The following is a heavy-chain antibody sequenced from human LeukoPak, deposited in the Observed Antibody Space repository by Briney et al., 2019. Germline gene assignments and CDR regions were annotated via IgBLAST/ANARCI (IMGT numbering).Heavy chain of an antibody. CDR2: ISEDGKKN. D-gene: IGHD5-24*01. CDR3: AREGRWVQLALGY. CDR1: GFPFSGYT. Sequence: GRSLRLSCAASGFPFSGYTMHWVRQSPGKGLEWVALISEDGKKNYYADSVKGRFTISRENSNSTVYLQMNSLRPEDTAIYFCAREGRWVQLALGYWGQGTLVNV. J-gene: IGHJ4*02. V-gene: IGHV3-30*04.